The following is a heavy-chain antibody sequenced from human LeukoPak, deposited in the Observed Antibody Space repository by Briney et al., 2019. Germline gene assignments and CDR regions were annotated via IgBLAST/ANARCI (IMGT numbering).Heavy chain of an antibody. V-gene: IGHV5-51*01. J-gene: IGHJ3*02. Sequence: GESLKISCKGSGYSFTSYWIGWVRQMPGRGLEWMGIIYPGDSDTRYSPSFQGQVTISADKSISTAYLQWSSLKASDSAMYYCARQRWLAADAFDIWGQGTMVTVSS. CDR3: ARQRWLAADAFDI. D-gene: IGHD6-19*01. CDR2: IYPGDSDT. CDR1: GYSFTSYW.